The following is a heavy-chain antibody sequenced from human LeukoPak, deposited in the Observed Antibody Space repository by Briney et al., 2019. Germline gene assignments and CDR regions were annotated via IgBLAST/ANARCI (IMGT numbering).Heavy chain of an antibody. J-gene: IGHJ4*02. CDR1: GFTFSIYA. D-gene: IGHD6-19*01. CDR3: AKDGIAVAGYFDY. CDR2: ISGSGGST. V-gene: IGHV3-23*01. Sequence: PGGSLRLSCAASGFTFSIYAMSWVRQAPGKGLERVSAISGSGGSTYNADSVKGRFTISRDNSKNALYLRMNSLRAEDTAVYYCAKDGIAVAGYFDYWGQGTLVTVSS.